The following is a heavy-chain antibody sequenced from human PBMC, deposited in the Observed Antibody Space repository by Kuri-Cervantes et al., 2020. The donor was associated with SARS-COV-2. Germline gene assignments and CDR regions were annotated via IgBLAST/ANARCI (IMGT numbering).Heavy chain of an antibody. CDR3: ARERSIDTLNNGMDV. CDR1: RFTFSAYA. J-gene: IGHJ6*01. V-gene: IGHV3-33*01. CDR2: IWYDGSHT. Sequence: GGSLRLSCAASRFTFSAYAMHWVRQAPGKGLEWVAVIWYDGSHTYYADSVKGRFTISRDNSKNTLSLQMSSLRVEDTAVYYCARERSIDTLNNGMDVWGQGTMVT.